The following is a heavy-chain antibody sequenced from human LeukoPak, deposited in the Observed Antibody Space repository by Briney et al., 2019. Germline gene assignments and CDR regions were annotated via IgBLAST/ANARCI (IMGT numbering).Heavy chain of an antibody. Sequence: SETLSLTCTVSGGSISSYYWSWIRQPPGKGLEWIGYIYYSGSTNYNPSLKSRVTISVDTSKNQFSLKLSSVTAADTAVYYCARLREYSSGWYGLDYFDYWGQGTLVTVSS. J-gene: IGHJ4*02. CDR2: IYYSGST. CDR1: GGSISSYY. D-gene: IGHD6-19*01. V-gene: IGHV4-59*08. CDR3: ARLREYSSGWYGLDYFDY.